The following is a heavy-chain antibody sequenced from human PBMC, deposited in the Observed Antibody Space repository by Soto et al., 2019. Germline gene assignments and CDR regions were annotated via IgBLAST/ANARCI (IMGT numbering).Heavy chain of an antibody. CDR3: ATGRELVVVAETPIHYSGIDA. V-gene: IGHV3-7*03. CDR1: GFTFSSFW. Sequence: PGGSLRLSCAASGFTFSSFWMAWVRQAPGKGLEWVANINQDGSEKYYVDSMKGRFTISRDNAKNSLYLEMNSLRAEDTAVYYCATGRELVVVAETPIHYSGIDAWGQGTTVTVSS. J-gene: IGHJ6*02. CDR2: INQDGSEK. D-gene: IGHD2-15*01.